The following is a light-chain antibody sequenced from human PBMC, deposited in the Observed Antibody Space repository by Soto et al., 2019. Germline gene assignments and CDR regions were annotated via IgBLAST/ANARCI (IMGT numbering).Light chain of an antibody. J-gene: IGLJ3*02. V-gene: IGLV2-11*01. Sequence: QSALTQPRSVSGSPGQSVTISCTGTSSDVGGYNDVSWYQQHPGKAPKFMIYDVSKRPSGVPDRFSGSKSGNTASLTISGLQAEDEADYYCCSYSGSYTLVFGGGTKLTVL. CDR3: CSYSGSYTLV. CDR1: SSDVGGYND. CDR2: DVS.